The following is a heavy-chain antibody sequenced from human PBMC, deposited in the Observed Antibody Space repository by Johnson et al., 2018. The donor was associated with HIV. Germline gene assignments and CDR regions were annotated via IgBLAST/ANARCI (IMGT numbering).Heavy chain of an antibody. CDR2: ISYDGSNK. J-gene: IGHJ3*02. V-gene: IGHV3-30*04. CDR1: GFTFSSYA. D-gene: IGHD3-3*01. CDR3: TRGGDYDFWGGPDDAFDI. Sequence: QVQLVESGGGVVQPGRSLRLSCAASGFTFSSYAMHWVRQAPGKGLEWVAVISYDGSNKYYADSVKGRFTISRDDSKSIAYLQMNSLKTEDTAVYYCTRGGDYDFWGGPDDAFDIWGQGTMVTVSS.